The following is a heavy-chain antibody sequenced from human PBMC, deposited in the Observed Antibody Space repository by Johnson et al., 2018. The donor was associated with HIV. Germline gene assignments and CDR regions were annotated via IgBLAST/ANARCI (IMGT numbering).Heavy chain of an antibody. J-gene: IGHJ3*02. D-gene: IGHD4-23*01. CDR2: IGTAGDT. CDR1: GFTFSSYG. Sequence: VQLVESGGGVVQPGGSLRLSCAASGFTFSSYGMHWVRQDTGKGLEWVSGIGTAGDTYYPGSVKGRFTISRDNSKNTLYLQMNSLRAEDTAVYDCAKESYTGGLDIWGQGTMVTVSS. CDR3: AKESYTGGLDI. V-gene: IGHV3-13*01.